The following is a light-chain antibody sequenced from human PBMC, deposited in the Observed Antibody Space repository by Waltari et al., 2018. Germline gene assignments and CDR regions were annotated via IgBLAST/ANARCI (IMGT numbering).Light chain of an antibody. CDR1: QDISIF. Sequence: DIQLTQSPSFLSAVVGDRITITCRASQDISIFLAWYKQTPGKAPKLLIFAASDLQSGVPLRFSGTGSGTEFTLTISSLRPEDFATYYCQQLHSYPHTFGQGTTLAIK. CDR3: QQLHSYPHT. J-gene: IGKJ2*01. V-gene: IGKV1-9*01. CDR2: AAS.